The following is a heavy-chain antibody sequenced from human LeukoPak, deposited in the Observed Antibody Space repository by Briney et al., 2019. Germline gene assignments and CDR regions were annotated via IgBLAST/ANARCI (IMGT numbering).Heavy chain of an antibody. CDR1: GYTFTSNG. J-gene: IGHJ6*03. V-gene: IGHV1-18*01. CDR2: ISTYNGNT. CDR3: ARVLRYCSGGNCYSGGPGYMDV. Sequence: ASVKVSCKTSGYTFTSNGISWVRQAPGQGLEWMGWISTYNGNTNYAQKFQGRVTMTSDTSTRTAYMELRSLRSDDTAVYYCARVLRYCSGGNCYSGGPGYMDVWGKGTTVTISS. D-gene: IGHD2-15*01.